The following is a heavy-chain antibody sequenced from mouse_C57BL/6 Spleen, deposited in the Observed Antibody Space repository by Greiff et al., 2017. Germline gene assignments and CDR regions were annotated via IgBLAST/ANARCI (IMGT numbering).Heavy chain of an antibody. Sequence: EVQLQQSGPELVKPGASVKIPCKASGYTFTDYNMDWVKQSHGKSLEWIGDINPNNGGTIYNQKFKGKATLTVDKSSSTAYMELRSLTSEDTAVYYCARSTDEGYFDVWGTGTTVTVSS. CDR1: GYTFTDYN. J-gene: IGHJ1*03. CDR2: INPNNGGT. CDR3: ARSTDEGYFDV. V-gene: IGHV1-18*01.